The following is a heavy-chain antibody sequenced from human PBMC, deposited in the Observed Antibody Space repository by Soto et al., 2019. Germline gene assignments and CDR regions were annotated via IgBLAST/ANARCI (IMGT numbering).Heavy chain of an antibody. D-gene: IGHD6-13*01. V-gene: IGHV3-30-3*01. J-gene: IGHJ6*02. CDR2: ISYDGSNK. CDR3: ARDLEQRQQLVLYYYYYGMDV. CDR1: GFTFSSYA. Sequence: QVQLVESGGGVVQPGRSLRLSCAASGFTFSSYAMHWVRQAPGKGLEWVAVISYDGSNKYYADSVKGRFTISRDNSKNTLYLQMNSLRAEDTAVYYCARDLEQRQQLVLYYYYYGMDVWGQGTTVTVSS.